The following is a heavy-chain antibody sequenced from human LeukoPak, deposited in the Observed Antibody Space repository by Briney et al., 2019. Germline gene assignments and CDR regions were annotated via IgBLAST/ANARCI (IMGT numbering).Heavy chain of an antibody. Sequence: PSETLSLTCAVYGGSFSGYYWSWIRQPPGKGLEWIGEINHSGSTNYNPSLKSRVTISVDTSKNQFSPKLSSVTAADTAVYYCARIAAAGMFGGNDYWGQGTLVTVSS. J-gene: IGHJ4*02. CDR3: ARIAAAGMFGGNDY. CDR1: GGSFSGYY. CDR2: INHSGST. D-gene: IGHD6-13*01. V-gene: IGHV4-34*01.